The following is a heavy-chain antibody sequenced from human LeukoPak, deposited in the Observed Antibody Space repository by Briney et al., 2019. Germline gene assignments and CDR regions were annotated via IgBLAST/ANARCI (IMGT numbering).Heavy chain of an antibody. CDR1: GGSISSGGYF. V-gene: IGHV4-31*03. Sequence: SQTLSLTCPVSGGSISSGGYFWNWIRQLPGKGLEWVGYSYGSGGTYNASVKSRVIISLDTSKNQFSLKMNCLTAADTAVYYCARGGPKPAMVTSWGQGALVTVPS. CDR2: SYGSGGT. J-gene: IGHJ4*02. CDR3: ARGGPKPAMVTS. D-gene: IGHD5-18*01.